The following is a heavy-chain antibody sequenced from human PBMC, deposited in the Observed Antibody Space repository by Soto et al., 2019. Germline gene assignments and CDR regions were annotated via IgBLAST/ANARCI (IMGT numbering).Heavy chain of an antibody. CDR3: ATSTGWPGFDF. CDR1: GGSISSSGYS. CDR2: IYHSGST. J-gene: IGHJ4*02. D-gene: IGHD2-8*02. V-gene: IGHV4-61*08. Sequence: SETLSLTCTVSGGSISSSGYSWSWIRQPPGKGLEWIGYIYHSGSTNYNPSLKSRVTISVDTSKNQFSLKLSSVTAADTAVYYCATSTGWPGFDFWGQGTLVTVSS.